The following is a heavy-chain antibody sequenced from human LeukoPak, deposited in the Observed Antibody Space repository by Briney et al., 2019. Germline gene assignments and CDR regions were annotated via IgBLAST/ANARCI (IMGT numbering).Heavy chain of an antibody. CDR1: GYTFANYW. D-gene: IGHD3-16*01. J-gene: IGHJ3*02. CDR3: ARRYSKLGDQRDAFDI. V-gene: IGHV5-51*01. CDR2: IYPRDSDT. Sequence: AEALKISCRGSGYTFANYWIGWVRQMPGKSLEWMGLIYPRDSDTTYNPAFPGQVTFSADTSINVAYLQLSGLKASDTAIYYCARRYSKLGDQRDAFDIWGQGTMVTVSS.